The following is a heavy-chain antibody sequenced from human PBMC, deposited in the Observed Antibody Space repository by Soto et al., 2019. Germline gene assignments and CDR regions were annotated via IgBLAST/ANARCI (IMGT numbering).Heavy chain of an antibody. CDR1: GFAFSTYA. Sequence: EVQLLESGGGLVQPETSLRLSCAASGFAFSTYAMSWVRQAPGKGPEWVSGIRGTGDNTYYADSVKGRFTISRDNSQNTLSLQMNSLRAEDTAVYYCAKGRGEYFDSSGYRQYYYAPDVWGQGTTVTVSS. D-gene: IGHD3-22*01. V-gene: IGHV3-23*01. CDR2: IRGTGDNT. J-gene: IGHJ6*02. CDR3: AKGRGEYFDSSGYRQYYYAPDV.